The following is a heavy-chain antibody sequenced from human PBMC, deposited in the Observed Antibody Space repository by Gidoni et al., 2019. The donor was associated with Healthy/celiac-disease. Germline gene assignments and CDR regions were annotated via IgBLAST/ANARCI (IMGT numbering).Heavy chain of an antibody. J-gene: IGHJ3*02. CDR2: INHSGST. V-gene: IGHV4-34*01. CDR3: ARADIVVVVAATAFDI. Sequence: QVQLQQWGAGLLKPSETLSLTCAVYGGSFSGYYWSWIRQPPGKGLEWIGEINHSGSTNYNPSLKSRVTISVDTSKNQFSLKLSSVTAADTAVYYCARADIVVVVAATAFDIWGQGTMVTVSS. D-gene: IGHD2-15*01. CDR1: GGSFSGYY.